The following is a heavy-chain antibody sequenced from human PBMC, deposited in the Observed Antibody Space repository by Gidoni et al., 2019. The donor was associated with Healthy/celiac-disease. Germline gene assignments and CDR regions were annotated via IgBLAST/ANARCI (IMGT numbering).Heavy chain of an antibody. CDR1: GFTFSSYS. Sequence: EVQLVESAGGLVHPGGSLILSCAASGFTFSSYSMNGVRQAPGKGLEWVSYISSSSSTIYYADSVKGRFTISRDNAKNSLYLQMNSLRDEDTAVYYCATLGSGSYWAGAFDIWGQGTMVTVSS. CDR3: ATLGSGSYWAGAFDI. CDR2: ISSSSSTI. V-gene: IGHV3-48*02. D-gene: IGHD1-26*01. J-gene: IGHJ3*02.